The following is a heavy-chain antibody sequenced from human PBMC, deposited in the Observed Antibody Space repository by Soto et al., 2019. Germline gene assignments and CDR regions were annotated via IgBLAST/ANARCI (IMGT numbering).Heavy chain of an antibody. CDR2: ISGGGGGT. CDR3: AKDVTYYDYVWGSYRSSFDY. Sequence: GGSLRLSCAASGFTFSNYAMTWVRQAPGKGLEWVAAISGGGGGTYYADPVKGRFTISRDNSENTLYLQMSSLRAEDTAAYYCAKDVTYYDYVWGSYRSSFDYWGQGTLVTVSS. D-gene: IGHD3-16*02. CDR1: GFTFSNYA. V-gene: IGHV3-23*01. J-gene: IGHJ4*02.